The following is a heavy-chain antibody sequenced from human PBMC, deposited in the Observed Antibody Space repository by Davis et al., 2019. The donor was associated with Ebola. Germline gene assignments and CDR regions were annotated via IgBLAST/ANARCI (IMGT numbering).Heavy chain of an antibody. CDR2: ISAIGGIR. D-gene: IGHD6-13*01. Sequence: GESLKISCTASGFTFSRSAMSWVRQAPGKGLEWVSAISAIGGIRYYADSVKGRFTISRDNSQNTLFLQMNSLRADDTAVYYCAKVIDNSAWYGYALDVWGQGTTVPVSS. CDR3: AKVIDNSAWYGYALDV. CDR1: GFTFSRSA. V-gene: IGHV3-23*01. J-gene: IGHJ6*02.